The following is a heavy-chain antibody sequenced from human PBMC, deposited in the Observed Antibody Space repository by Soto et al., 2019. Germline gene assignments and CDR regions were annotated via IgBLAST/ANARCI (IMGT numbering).Heavy chain of an antibody. V-gene: IGHV3-66*01. CDR3: ARDGTYNWV. J-gene: IGHJ4*02. Sequence: EVQLVESGGGLVQPGGSLRLSCAASGFTVSNNYMRWVRQAPGKGLERVSLIYSGGGTYYADSVKGRFTISRDNSKNTLYLQMNSLRAEDTAVYYCARDGTYNWVGGQGILVTVSS. CDR1: GFTVSNNY. CDR2: IYSGGGT. D-gene: IGHD1-1*01.